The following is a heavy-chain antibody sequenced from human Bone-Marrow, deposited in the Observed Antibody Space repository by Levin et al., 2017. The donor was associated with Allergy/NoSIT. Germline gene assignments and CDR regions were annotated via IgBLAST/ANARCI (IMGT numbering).Heavy chain of an antibody. CDR2: IKHDGAET. CDR3: VRDGGMSWLQYYFDY. J-gene: IGHJ4*02. D-gene: IGHD5-12*01. CDR1: GFTFSSSW. V-gene: IGHV3-7*04. Sequence: GGSLRLSCAASGFTFSSSWMSWVRQAPGKGLEWVANIKHDGAETYYVDSVKGRFTISRDNAKNSLYLQMNSLRADDMAVYYCVRDGGMSWLQYYFDYWGQGSLVTVSS.